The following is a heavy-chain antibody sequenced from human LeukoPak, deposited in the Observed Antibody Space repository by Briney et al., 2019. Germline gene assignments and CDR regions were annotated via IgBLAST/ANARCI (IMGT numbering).Heavy chain of an antibody. CDR3: ASVAVAGTAYNWFDP. D-gene: IGHD6-19*01. J-gene: IGHJ5*02. CDR2: INPNSGGT. Sequence: GASVKVSCKASGYTFTGYYMHWVRQAPGQGLEWMGWINPNSGGTNYAQKFQGRVTMTRDTSISTAYMELSRLRSDDTAVYYCASVAVAGTAYNWFDPWGQGTLVTVSS. CDR1: GYTFTGYY. V-gene: IGHV1-2*02.